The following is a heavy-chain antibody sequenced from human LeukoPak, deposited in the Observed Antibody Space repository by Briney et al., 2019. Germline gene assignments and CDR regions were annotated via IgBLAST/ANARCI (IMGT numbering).Heavy chain of an antibody. D-gene: IGHD3-16*01. CDR1: GFTFSSYA. CDR2: ISGCGCYA. J-gene: IGHJ4*02. Sequence: GGPLRLXRGASGFTFSSYAMSWVRPPPGREGEGVSSISGCGCYAYYQTSVKGRLITSRDNSKNTLYLQMNSLRPDGTAVYYCAKDLFGGPARAYLVYWREGTLLSVSS. V-gene: IGHV3-23*01. CDR3: AKDLFGGPARAYLVY.